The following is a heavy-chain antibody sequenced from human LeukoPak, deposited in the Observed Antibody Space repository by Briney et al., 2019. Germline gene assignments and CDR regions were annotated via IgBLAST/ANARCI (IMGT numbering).Heavy chain of an antibody. CDR2: ISWDGGST. J-gene: IGHJ1*01. D-gene: IGHD6-13*01. CDR3: AKDIHSSSWYYFQH. V-gene: IGHV3-43D*04. CDR1: GFTFDDYA. Sequence: GGSLRLSCAASGFTFDDYAMHWARQAPGKGLEWVSLISWDGGSTYYADSVKGRFTISRDNSKNSLYLQMNSLRAEDTALYYCAKDIHSSSWYYFQHWGQGTLVTVSS.